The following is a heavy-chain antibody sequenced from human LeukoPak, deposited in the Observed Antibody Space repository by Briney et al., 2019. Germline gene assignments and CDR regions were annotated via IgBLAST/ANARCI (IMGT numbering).Heavy chain of an antibody. CDR2: ISGDGNYI. CDR1: GFTFSNYA. Sequence: GGSLRLSCAASGFTFSNYARTWVRQAPGKGLEWVSAISGDGNYIFYGYSVKGRFTSYRDNYKSTLYLQMSNLRDEDTAVYYCAKNRAPGMASYDYWGQGAKVTVSS. J-gene: IGHJ4*02. CDR3: AKNRAPGMASYDY. V-gene: IGHV3-23*01. D-gene: IGHD5-18*01.